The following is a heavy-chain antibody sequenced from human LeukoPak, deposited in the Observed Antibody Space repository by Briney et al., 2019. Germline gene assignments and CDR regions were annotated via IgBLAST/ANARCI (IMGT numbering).Heavy chain of an antibody. Sequence: GGSLRLSCAASGFTFSSYGMHWVRQAPGKGLEWVANIKQDGSEKFYVDSVKGRFTISRDNAKNSLYLQMNSLRAEDTAVYYCARDGNVGSLRAFDIWGQGTMVIVSS. CDR3: ARDGNVGSLRAFDI. J-gene: IGHJ3*02. CDR1: GFTFSSYG. V-gene: IGHV3-7*01. CDR2: IKQDGSEK. D-gene: IGHD1-1*01.